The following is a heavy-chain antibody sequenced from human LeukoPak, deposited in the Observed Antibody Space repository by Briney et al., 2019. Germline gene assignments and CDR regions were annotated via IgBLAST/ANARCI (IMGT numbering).Heavy chain of an antibody. CDR3: ARGEWELRQFDH. Sequence: PSETLSLTCAVYGGSFSGYYWSWIRQPPGKGLEWIGEINHSGSTNYNPSLKSRVTISVDTSKNQFSLKLSSVTAADTAVYYCARGEWELRQFDHWGQGTLVTVSS. V-gene: IGHV4-34*01. CDR2: INHSGST. J-gene: IGHJ4*02. D-gene: IGHD1-26*01. CDR1: GGSFSGYY.